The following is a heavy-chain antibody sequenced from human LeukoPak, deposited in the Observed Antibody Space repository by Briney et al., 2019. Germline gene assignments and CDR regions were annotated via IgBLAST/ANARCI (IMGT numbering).Heavy chain of an antibody. V-gene: IGHV3-53*01. CDR1: GLTVSSNY. D-gene: IGHD6-19*01. CDR2: IYSGGST. J-gene: IGHJ4*02. CDR3: ARDSSGWYLDY. Sequence: GGSLRLSCTASGLTVSSNYMNWVRQAPGKGLEWVSVIYSGGSTCYADSVKGRFTISRDNSKNTLYLQMNSLRVEDTAVYYCARDSSGWYLDYWGQGTLVTVSS.